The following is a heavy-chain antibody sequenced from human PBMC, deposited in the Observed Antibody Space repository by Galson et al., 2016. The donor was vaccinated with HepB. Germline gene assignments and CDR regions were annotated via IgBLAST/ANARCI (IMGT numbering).Heavy chain of an antibody. CDR2: INPTSGSS. Sequence: SVKVSCKASGYTFTSYYMHWVRQAPGQGLEWMGMINPTSGSSSYSQKFQGRVTMTRDTSTSAVYMELSSLGSEDTAFYYCARARGGYDSSPYQCAFEIWGQGTMVTVSS. V-gene: IGHV1-46*01. CDR3: ARARGGYDSSPYQCAFEI. D-gene: IGHD3-22*01. CDR1: GYTFTSYY. J-gene: IGHJ3*02.